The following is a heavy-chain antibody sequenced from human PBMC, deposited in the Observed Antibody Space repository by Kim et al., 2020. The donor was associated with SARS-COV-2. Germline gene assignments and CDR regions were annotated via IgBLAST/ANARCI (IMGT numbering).Heavy chain of an antibody. Sequence: GGSLRLSCAASGFTFSSYSMNWVRQAPGKGLEWVSSISSSSSYIYYADSVKGRFTISRDNAKNSLYLQMNSLRAEDTAVYYCARDQLREPGYSSSWYLPTPNWFDPWGQGSLVTVSS. CDR2: ISSSSSYI. CDR1: GFTFSSYS. D-gene: IGHD6-13*01. V-gene: IGHV3-21*01. CDR3: ARDQLREPGYSSSWYLPTPNWFDP. J-gene: IGHJ5*02.